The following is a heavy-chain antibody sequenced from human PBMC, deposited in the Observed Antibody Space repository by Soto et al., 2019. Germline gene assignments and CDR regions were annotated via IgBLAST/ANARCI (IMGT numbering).Heavy chain of an antibody. Sequence: QVQLVESGGGVVQPGRSLRLSCAASGFTFSSYGMHWVRQAPGKGLEWVAVIWYDGSNKYYADSVKGRFTISRDNSKNTRSLQMNSLRAEDTAVYYCARDTAAAAYYYYYYGMDVWGQGTTVTVSS. V-gene: IGHV3-33*01. CDR2: IWYDGSNK. CDR3: ARDTAAAAYYYYYYGMDV. J-gene: IGHJ6*02. CDR1: GFTFSSYG. D-gene: IGHD6-13*01.